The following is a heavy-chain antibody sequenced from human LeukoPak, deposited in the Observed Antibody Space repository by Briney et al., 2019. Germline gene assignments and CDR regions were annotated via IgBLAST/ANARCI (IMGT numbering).Heavy chain of an antibody. D-gene: IGHD3-22*01. J-gene: IGHJ4*02. CDR2: INSNGGRT. CDR1: GFTFKKYA. Sequence: GGSLRLSCSASGFTFKKYAMHWVRQAPGKGLEYVSTINSNGGRTYYADSVKGRFTISRDNSKNTLFLQMSSLRVEDTAVYYCVKDLYYDNSGYYSGAFDYWGQGSLVTVSS. CDR3: VKDLYYDNSGYYSGAFDY. V-gene: IGHV3-64D*06.